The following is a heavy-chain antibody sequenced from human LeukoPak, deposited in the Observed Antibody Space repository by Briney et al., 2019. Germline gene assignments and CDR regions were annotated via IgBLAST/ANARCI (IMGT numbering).Heavy chain of an antibody. J-gene: IGHJ2*01. D-gene: IGHD3-22*01. Sequence: PGRSLRLSCAASGFTFSSYAMHWVRQAPGKGLEWVAVISYDGSNKYYADSVKGRFTISRDNSKNTLYLQMNSLRAEDTAVYYCAGARITMIVVVSPTYWYFDLWGRGTLVTVSS. CDR2: ISYDGSNK. CDR1: GFTFSSYA. CDR3: AGARITMIVVVSPTYWYFDL. V-gene: IGHV3-30-3*01.